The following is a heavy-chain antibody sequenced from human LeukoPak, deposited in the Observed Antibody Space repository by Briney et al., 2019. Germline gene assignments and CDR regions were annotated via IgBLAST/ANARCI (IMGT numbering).Heavy chain of an antibody. J-gene: IGHJ4*02. V-gene: IGHV1-69*05. CDR1: GGTFSSYA. Sequence: SVKVSCKASGGTFSSYAISWVRQAPGQGLEWMGGIIPIFGTANYAQKFQGRVTITTDESTSTAYMELSSLRSEDTAVCYCATSTVVTPAHFDYWGQGTLVTVSS. D-gene: IGHD4-23*01. CDR2: IIPIFGTA. CDR3: ATSTVVTPAHFDY.